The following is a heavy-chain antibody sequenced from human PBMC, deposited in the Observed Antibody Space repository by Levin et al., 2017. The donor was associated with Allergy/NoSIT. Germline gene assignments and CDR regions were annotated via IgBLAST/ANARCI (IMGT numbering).Heavy chain of an antibody. CDR1: GGSISSYY. CDR2: IYYSGST. V-gene: IGHV4-59*01. D-gene: IGHD4-23*01. J-gene: IGHJ4*02. CDR3: ARLHDYGGNSPR. Sequence: SQTLSLTCTVSGGSISSYYWSWIRPPPGKGLEWIGYIYYSGSTNYNPSLKSRVTISVDTSKNQFSLKLSSVTAADTAVYYCARLHDYGGNSPRWGQGTLVTVSS.